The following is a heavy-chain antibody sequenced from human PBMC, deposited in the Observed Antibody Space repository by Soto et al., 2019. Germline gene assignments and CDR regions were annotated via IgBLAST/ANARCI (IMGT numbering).Heavy chain of an antibody. V-gene: IGHV4-31*03. CDR1: GGSISSDGYY. CDR2: ISCSGAT. D-gene: IGHD1-7*01. J-gene: IGHJ4*02. Sequence: PSETLSLTCSVSGGSISSDGYYWSWIRQHPGEGLEWIGFISCSGATSQNPSLKRRVILSVDTSKNQFSLRLRSVTAADTAVYYYARDGRTGTKDWGQGTLVTVSS. CDR3: ARDGRTGTKD.